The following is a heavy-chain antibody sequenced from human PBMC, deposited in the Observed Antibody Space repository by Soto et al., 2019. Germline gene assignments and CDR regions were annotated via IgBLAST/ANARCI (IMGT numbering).Heavy chain of an antibody. CDR3: ARDPTIYWGHEY. Sequence: GGSLRLSCAASGFTFSDYYMSLIRQAPGKGLEWVSYISSSGSTIYYADYVKGRFTISRDNAKNSLYLQMNSLRAEDTAVYYCARDPTIYWGHEYWGQGTLVTVS. CDR1: GFTFSDYY. D-gene: IGHD3-16*01. J-gene: IGHJ4*02. CDR2: ISSSGSTI. V-gene: IGHV3-11*01.